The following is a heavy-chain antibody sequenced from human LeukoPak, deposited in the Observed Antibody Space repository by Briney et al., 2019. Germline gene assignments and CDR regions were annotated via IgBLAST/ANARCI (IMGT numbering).Heavy chain of an antibody. CDR3: ARGGYCSSTSCPFDY. Sequence: SETLSLTCTVSGYSISSGYYWGWIRQPPGKGLEWIGSIYHSGSTYYNPSLKSRVTISVDTSKNQFSLKLSSVTAADTAVYYCARGGYCSSTSCPFDYWGQGTLVTVSS. CDR1: GYSISSGYY. D-gene: IGHD2-2*01. J-gene: IGHJ4*02. CDR2: IYHSGST. V-gene: IGHV4-38-2*02.